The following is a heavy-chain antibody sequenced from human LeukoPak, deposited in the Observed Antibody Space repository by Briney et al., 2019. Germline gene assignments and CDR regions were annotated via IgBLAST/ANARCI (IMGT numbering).Heavy chain of an antibody. J-gene: IGHJ3*02. CDR2: IYYSGST. Sequence: PSETLSLTCTVSGGSISSYYWSWIRQPPGKGLEWIGYIYYSGSTNYNPSLKSRVTISVDTSKNQFSLKLSSVTAADTAVYHCARDPSRGYSGYVAFDIWGQGTMVTVSS. CDR3: ARDPSRGYSGYVAFDI. V-gene: IGHV4-59*01. CDR1: GGSISSYY. D-gene: IGHD5-12*01.